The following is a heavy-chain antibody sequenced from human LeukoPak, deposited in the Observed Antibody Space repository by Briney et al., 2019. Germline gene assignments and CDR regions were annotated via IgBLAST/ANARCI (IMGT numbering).Heavy chain of an antibody. J-gene: IGHJ6*03. CDR2: INPNGGDT. Sequence: GASVKVSCKASGYTFTGYYMHWVRQAPGQGLEWMGWINPNGGDTKYGQKFQGRVTMTRDTSISTAYMELRRLRSDDTAVYYCARDGWFISYMDVWGKGTTVTVSS. CDR1: GYTFTGYY. V-gene: IGHV1-2*02. D-gene: IGHD6-19*01. CDR3: ARDGWFISYMDV.